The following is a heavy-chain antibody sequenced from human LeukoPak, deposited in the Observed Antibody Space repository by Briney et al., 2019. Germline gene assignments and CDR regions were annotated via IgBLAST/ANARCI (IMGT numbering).Heavy chain of an antibody. V-gene: IGHV1-46*01. CDR3: ARGQAEVGPTKIADY. Sequence: ASVKVSCKASGYTFTSYYMHWVRQAPGQGLEWMGVINPSGGSTSYAQKFQDRVTMTRDTSTSTVYMELSSLRSEDTAVYYCARGQAEVGPTKIADYWGQGTLVVVSS. D-gene: IGHD1-26*01. CDR1: GYTFTSYY. CDR2: INPSGGST. J-gene: IGHJ4*02.